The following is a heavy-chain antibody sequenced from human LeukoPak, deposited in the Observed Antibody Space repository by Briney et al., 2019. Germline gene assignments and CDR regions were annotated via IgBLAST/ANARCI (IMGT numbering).Heavy chain of an antibody. CDR3: AREYDRDILYYYYYKDV. CDR2: IYYSGST. V-gene: IGHV4-59*12. D-gene: IGHD3-9*01. CDR1: GGSISSYY. J-gene: IGHJ6*03. Sequence: SETLSLTCTVSGGSISSYYWSWIRQPPGKGLEWIGYIYYSGSTNYNPSLKSRVTMSVDTSKNQYSLKLSSVTAADTAVYYCAREYDRDILYYYYYKDVWGKGTTVTVSS.